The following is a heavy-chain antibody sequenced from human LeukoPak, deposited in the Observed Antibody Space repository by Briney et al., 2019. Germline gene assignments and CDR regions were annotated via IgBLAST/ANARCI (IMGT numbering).Heavy chain of an antibody. Sequence: ASVKVSCKASGGTFSSYAISWVRQAPGQGLEWMGGIIPIFGTANYAQKFQGRVTITADESTSTAYMELSSLRSDDTAVYYCARDQGGSYGIALGYWGQGTLVTVSS. J-gene: IGHJ4*02. CDR1: GGTFSSYA. CDR2: IIPIFGTA. D-gene: IGHD1-26*01. V-gene: IGHV1-69*13. CDR3: ARDQGGSYGIALGY.